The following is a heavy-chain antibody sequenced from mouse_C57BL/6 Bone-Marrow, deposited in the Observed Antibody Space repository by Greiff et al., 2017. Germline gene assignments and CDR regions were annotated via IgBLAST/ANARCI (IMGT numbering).Heavy chain of an antibody. CDR1: GYTFTDHI. V-gene: IGHV1-11*01. CDR3: GSKYYGEGYFDY. Sequence: VQLVESGAELASPGASVTLSCKASGYTFTDHIMNWVKQRPGQGLEWIGRIYPVSGETNSNQQFMGKATFSVDRSSSTVYMVLNSLTAEDPAVYYCGSKYYGEGYFDYWGQGTTLTVSS. J-gene: IGHJ2*01. D-gene: IGHD2-13*01. CDR2: IYPVSGET.